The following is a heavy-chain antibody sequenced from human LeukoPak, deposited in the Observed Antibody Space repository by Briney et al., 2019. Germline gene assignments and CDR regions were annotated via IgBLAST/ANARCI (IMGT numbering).Heavy chain of an antibody. V-gene: IGHV3-7*04. D-gene: IGHD3-16*01. J-gene: IGHJ4*02. CDR1: GFHISSDW. CDR2: IKQDGSEK. Sequence: VGSLRLSCAASGFHISSDWMSWVRQAPGKGLEWVANIKQDGSEKYHVDSVKGRFTISRDNAKNSLYLQMNSLRAEDTAVYYCARMYYDSNASPFDYWGQGTLVTVSS. CDR3: ARMYYDSNASPFDY.